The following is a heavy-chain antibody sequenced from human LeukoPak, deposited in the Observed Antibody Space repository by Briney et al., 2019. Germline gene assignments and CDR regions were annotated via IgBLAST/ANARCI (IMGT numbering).Heavy chain of an antibody. Sequence: GGSLRLSCEASRFTFSNYWMTWVRQAPGKGLEWVASLKNDGSERYYVDSVKGRFTISRDNAKNSLYLQMNSLRAEDTAVYYCARDLTVGPTTDYFDYWGQGTLVTVSS. CDR2: LKNDGSER. V-gene: IGHV3-7*01. J-gene: IGHJ4*02. CDR1: RFTFSNYW. CDR3: ARDLTVGPTTDYFDY. D-gene: IGHD1-26*01.